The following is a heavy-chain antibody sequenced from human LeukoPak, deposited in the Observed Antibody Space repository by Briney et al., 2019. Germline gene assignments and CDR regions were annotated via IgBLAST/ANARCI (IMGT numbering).Heavy chain of an antibody. CDR2: INHSGST. CDR3: AREGGLRYFDWFQVWFDP. V-gene: IGHV4-34*01. D-gene: IGHD3-9*01. J-gene: IGHJ5*02. Sequence: SETLSLTCAAYGGSFSGYYWNWIRQPPGKGLEWIGEINHSGSTNYNPSLKSRVTISVDTSKNQFSLKLSSVTAADTAVYYCAREGGLRYFDWFQVWFDPWGQGTLVTVSS. CDR1: GGSFSGYY.